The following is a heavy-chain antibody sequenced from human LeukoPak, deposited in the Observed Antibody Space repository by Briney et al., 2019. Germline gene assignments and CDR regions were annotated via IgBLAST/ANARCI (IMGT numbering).Heavy chain of an antibody. CDR2: ISSSSSYI. CDR1: GFTFSSYS. D-gene: IGHD2-21*01. V-gene: IGHV3-21*01. Sequence: PGGSLRLSCAASGFTFSSYSMNWVRQAPGKGLEWVSSISSSSSYIYYADSVKGRFTISRDNSKNTLYLQMNSLRPENTAMYYCARDPLRGIPDYFDYWGQGTLVTVSS. J-gene: IGHJ4*02. CDR3: ARDPLRGIPDYFDY.